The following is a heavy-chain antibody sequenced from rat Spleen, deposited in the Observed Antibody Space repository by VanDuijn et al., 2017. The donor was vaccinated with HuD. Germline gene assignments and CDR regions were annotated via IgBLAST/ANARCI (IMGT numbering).Heavy chain of an antibody. CDR3: ATHYDGSYPFAF. CDR1: GFTFNNYW. J-gene: IGHJ3*01. Sequence: EVQLVESGGGLVQPGRSLKLSCVASGFTFNNYWMTWVRQSPKKGLEWVATIIYDGSKTYYRDSVKGRFTISRDNAKNTLYLQMDSLRSEDTATYYCATHYDGSYPFAFWGQGTLVTVSS. D-gene: IGHD1-12*02. CDR2: IIYDGSKT. V-gene: IGHV5S10*01.